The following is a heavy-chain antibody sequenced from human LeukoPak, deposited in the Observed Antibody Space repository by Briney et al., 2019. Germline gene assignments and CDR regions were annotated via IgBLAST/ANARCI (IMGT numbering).Heavy chain of an antibody. V-gene: IGHV3-74*01. D-gene: IGHD3-10*01. CDR1: GLTFGGLS. Sequence: GESLRLSYAASGLTFGGLSMHWVRPAPGKGLLWISGISNEGTTTNYADSVKGRFTISRDNAKNTLYLQMKSLRAEDTAVYYCARGWFGPDSWDQGTMVTVPS. CDR2: ISNEGTTT. J-gene: IGHJ3*02. CDR3: ARGWFGPDS.